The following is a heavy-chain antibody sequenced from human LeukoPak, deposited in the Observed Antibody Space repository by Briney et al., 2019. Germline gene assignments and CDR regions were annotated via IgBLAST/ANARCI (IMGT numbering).Heavy chain of an antibody. Sequence: GGSLRLSCAASGFTFSSYAMHWVRQAPGKGLEWVASINQDGGEIHYVDSVKGRFTISRDNAKNSLYLQMNSLRAEDTALYYCAREYYGSGSYLIDYWGQGTLVTVSS. CDR3: AREYYGSGSYLIDY. D-gene: IGHD3-10*01. CDR2: INQDGGEI. J-gene: IGHJ4*02. CDR1: GFTFSSYA. V-gene: IGHV3-7*03.